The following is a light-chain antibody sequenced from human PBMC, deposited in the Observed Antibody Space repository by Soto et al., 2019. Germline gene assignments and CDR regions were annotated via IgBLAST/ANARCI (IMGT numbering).Light chain of an antibody. CDR1: QSVDRTY. V-gene: IGKV3-20*01. Sequence: VLTQSPGTLSLXPGERATLSCRASQSVDRTYLAWYQQKPGQAPRLVIYGASSRASGIPDRFSGDGFGTDFTLTISRLEPEDFAVYYCHQYGDVPRTFGQGTRLEIK. J-gene: IGKJ5*01. CDR3: HQYGDVPRT. CDR2: GAS.